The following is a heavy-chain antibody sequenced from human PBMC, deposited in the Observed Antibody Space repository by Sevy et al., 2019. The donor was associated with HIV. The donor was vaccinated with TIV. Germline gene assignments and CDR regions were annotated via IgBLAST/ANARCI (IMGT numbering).Heavy chain of an antibody. J-gene: IGHJ6*02. CDR1: GGSISSGGYS. D-gene: IGHD2-21*02. V-gene: IGHV4-30-2*01. CDR3: ARDRGGDGRSSDGYYYGMDV. CDR2: IYHRGST. Sequence: SETLSLTCAVSGGSISSGGYSWSWIRQPPGKGLEWIGYIYHRGSTYYNPSLKSRVTISVDRSKNQFSLKLSSVTAAETAVYYCARDRGGDGRSSDGYYYGMDVWGQGTTVTVSS.